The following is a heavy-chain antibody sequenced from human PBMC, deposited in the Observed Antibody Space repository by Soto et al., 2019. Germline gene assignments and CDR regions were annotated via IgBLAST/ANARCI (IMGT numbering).Heavy chain of an antibody. CDR1: GFSFGGYM. CDR3: VRDNTVLTVFRGKTYYAMDV. J-gene: IGHJ6*02. D-gene: IGHD2-8*01. CDR2: ISAATTYI. Sequence: GGSLRLSCAVSGFSFGGYMMTWVRQAPGMGLEWVSSISAATTYIYYADAVKGRFTISRDNARNSLFLQMNSLRAEDTAVYHCVRDNTVLTVFRGKTYYAMDVWGQGTTVTV. V-gene: IGHV3-21*01.